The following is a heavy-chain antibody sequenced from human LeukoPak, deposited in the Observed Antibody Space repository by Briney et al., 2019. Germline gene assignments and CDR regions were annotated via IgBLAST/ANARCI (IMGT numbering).Heavy chain of an antibody. CDR2: IYYSGNT. Sequence: SETLSLTCTVSGGSIGSYYWSWVRQPPGKGLEWIGYIYYSGNTNYNPSLKSRVTISVDTSKNQFSLKVNSVTAADTAVYYCASLQGYCSGNRCPSSANYYYYMDVWGKGTTVTVSS. V-gene: IGHV4-59*12. J-gene: IGHJ6*03. D-gene: IGHD2-15*01. CDR3: ASLQGYCSGNRCPSSANYYYYMDV. CDR1: GGSIGSYY.